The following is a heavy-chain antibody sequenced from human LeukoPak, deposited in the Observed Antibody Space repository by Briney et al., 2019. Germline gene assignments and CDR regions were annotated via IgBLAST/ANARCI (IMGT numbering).Heavy chain of an antibody. CDR2: ISGSGGST. CDR1: GFTFSSYG. Sequence: PWGSLILSCAASGFTFSSYGMSWVRQAPGKGLEWVSAISGSGGSTYYADSVKGRFTISRDNSKNTLYLQMNSLRAEDTAVYYCAKDPDCSGGSCKPHDYWGQGTLVTVSS. CDR3: AKDPDCSGGSCKPHDY. D-gene: IGHD2-15*01. V-gene: IGHV3-23*01. J-gene: IGHJ4*02.